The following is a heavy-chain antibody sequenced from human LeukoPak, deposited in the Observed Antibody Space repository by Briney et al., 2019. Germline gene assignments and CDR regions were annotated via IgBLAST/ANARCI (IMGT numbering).Heavy chain of an antibody. D-gene: IGHD4-17*01. Sequence: SETLSLTCAVYGGSFSGYYWSWIRQPPGKGLEWIGEINHSGSTNYNPSLKSRVTISVDTSKNQFSLKLSSVTAADTAVYYCARANGDYTLDAFDIWGQGTWSPSLQ. CDR2: INHSGST. J-gene: IGHJ3*02. V-gene: IGHV4-34*01. CDR1: GGSFSGYY. CDR3: ARANGDYTLDAFDI.